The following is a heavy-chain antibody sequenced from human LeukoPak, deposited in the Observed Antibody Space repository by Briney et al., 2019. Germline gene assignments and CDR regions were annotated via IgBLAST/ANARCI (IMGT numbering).Heavy chain of an antibody. CDR3: ARPALRVVRAWYFDL. CDR2: INHSGST. J-gene: IGHJ2*01. Sequence: SETLSLTCAVYGGSFSGYYWSWIHQPPGEGLEWIGEINHSGSTNYNPSLKSRVTISVDTSKNQFSLKLSSVTAADTAVYYCARPALRVVRAWYFDLWGRGTLVTVSS. CDR1: GGSFSGYY. V-gene: IGHV4-34*01. D-gene: IGHD3-22*01.